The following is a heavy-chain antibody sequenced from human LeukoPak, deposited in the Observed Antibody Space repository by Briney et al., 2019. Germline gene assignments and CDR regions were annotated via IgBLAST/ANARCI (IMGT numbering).Heavy chain of an antibody. CDR3: ARGPGSSWYCGKYDY. CDR1: AGSFSGYY. J-gene: IGHJ4*02. V-gene: IGHV4-34*01. D-gene: IGHD6-13*01. Sequence: SSETLSLSCAVYAGSFSGYYCSSIRQHPGKGLGWIGEINHSGSTNNNPSLKSRVTISVDTSKNQFSVKLSSVTAAGPALYYYARGPGSSWYCGKYDYWGQGTLVTVSP. CDR2: INHSGST.